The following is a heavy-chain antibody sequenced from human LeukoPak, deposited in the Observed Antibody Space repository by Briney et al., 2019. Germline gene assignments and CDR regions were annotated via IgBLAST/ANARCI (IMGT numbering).Heavy chain of an antibody. CDR1: GGTVNSSTYY. CDR2: IYYSGST. J-gene: IGHJ5*02. V-gene: IGHV4-39*01. Sequence: SETLSLTCTVSGGTVNSSTYYWGWIRQPPGKGLEWTGSIYYSGSTFCNPSLRDRVTISVDSAKNQVSLKLTSVTAADTAVYYCARGNTHTSGYLIVGNWFDPWGRGTLVTVSS. D-gene: IGHD6-25*01. CDR3: ARGNTHTSGYLIVGNWFDP.